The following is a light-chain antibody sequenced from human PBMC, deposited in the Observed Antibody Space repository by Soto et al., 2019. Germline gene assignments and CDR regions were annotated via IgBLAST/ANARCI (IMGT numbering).Light chain of an antibody. CDR3: QQRSNWPPT. CDR1: QSVSSSY. CDR2: DAS. Sequence: EIVLTQSPGTLSLSPGERATLSCRASQSVSSSYLAWYQQKPGQAPRLLIYDASNRATGIPARFSGSGSGTDFTLTISSLESEDFAVYYCQQRSNWPPTFGGGTKVDIK. J-gene: IGKJ4*01. V-gene: IGKV3D-20*02.